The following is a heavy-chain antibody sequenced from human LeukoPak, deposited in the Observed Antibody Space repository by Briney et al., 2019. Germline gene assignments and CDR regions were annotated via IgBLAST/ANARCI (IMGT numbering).Heavy chain of an antibody. J-gene: IGHJ4*02. Sequence: PSETLSLTGTVSGGSISSGDYYWSWIRQPPGKGLEWIGYIYYSGSTYYNPSLKSRVTISVDTSKNQFSLKLSSVTAADTAVYYCARVIGYYDSSGYKEYWGQGTLVTVSS. D-gene: IGHD3-22*01. CDR2: IYYSGST. CDR3: ARVIGYYDSSGYKEY. CDR1: GGSISSGDYY. V-gene: IGHV4-30-4*01.